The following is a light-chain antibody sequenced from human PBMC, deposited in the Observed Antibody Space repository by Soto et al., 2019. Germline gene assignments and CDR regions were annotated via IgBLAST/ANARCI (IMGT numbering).Light chain of an antibody. CDR1: QSVSSNY. V-gene: IGKV3-20*01. CDR3: QQDDTSPRT. Sequence: EVLLTQSPGTLSLSPGERATLSCRASQSVSSNYLAWYQQKSGQAPRLLIYGASNRATGIPDRFSGSGSGTDLTLSIRRLEPEDFAVHYCQQDDTSPRTFGQGTKVEFK. CDR2: GAS. J-gene: IGKJ1*01.